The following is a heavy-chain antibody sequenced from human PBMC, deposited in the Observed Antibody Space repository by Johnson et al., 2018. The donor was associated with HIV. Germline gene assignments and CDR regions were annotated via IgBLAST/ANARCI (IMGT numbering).Heavy chain of an antibody. J-gene: IGHJ3*02. CDR3: ARDSYNFWSGYPDAFDI. CDR2: IGTAGDT. V-gene: IGHV3-13*01. D-gene: IGHD3-3*01. Sequence: VQLVESGGGLVQPGGSLRLSCAASGFTFSSYDMHWVRQATGKGLEWVSAIGTAGDTYYADSVKGRFTISRDNAKNSLYLQMNSLRAEDTAVYYCARDSYNFWSGYPDAFDIWGQGTMVTVSS. CDR1: GFTFSSYD.